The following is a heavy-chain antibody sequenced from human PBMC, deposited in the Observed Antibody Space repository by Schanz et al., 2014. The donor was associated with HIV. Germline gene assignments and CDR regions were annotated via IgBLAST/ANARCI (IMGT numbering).Heavy chain of an antibody. V-gene: IGHV3-21*02. CDR2: ISDRSDYL. Sequence: EVQLVESGGGLVKPGGSLRLSCAASGFTFMRHTMNWVRQAPGKGLEWVSSISDRSDYLHYADSVKGRFTISRDNSKNTLYLQMNSLRAEDTAVYYCARDWRPNYDFWSGSIGVIGMDVWGQGTTVTVSS. D-gene: IGHD3-3*01. CDR3: ARDWRPNYDFWSGSIGVIGMDV. J-gene: IGHJ6*02. CDR1: GFTFMRHT.